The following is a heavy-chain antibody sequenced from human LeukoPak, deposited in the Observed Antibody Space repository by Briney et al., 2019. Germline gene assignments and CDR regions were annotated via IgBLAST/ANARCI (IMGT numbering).Heavy chain of an antibody. V-gene: IGHV1-69*13. J-gene: IGHJ5*02. D-gene: IGHD2-2*01. CDR3: ARGYCSSTSCRHNWFDP. CDR2: IIPIFGTA. CDR1: GGTFSSYA. Sequence: GASVKVSCKASGGTFSSYAISWVRQAPGQGLEWMGGIIPIFGTANYAQKFQGRVTITADESTSTAYMELSSLRSEDTAVYYCARGYCSSTSCRHNWFDPWGQGTLVTVSS.